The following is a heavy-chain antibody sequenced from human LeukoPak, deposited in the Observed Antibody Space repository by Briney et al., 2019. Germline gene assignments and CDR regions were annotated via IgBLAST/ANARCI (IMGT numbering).Heavy chain of an antibody. D-gene: IGHD5-24*01. J-gene: IGHJ4*02. CDR2: IKQDGSEK. CDR1: GFTFSSYW. V-gene: IGHV3-7*01. Sequence: QPGGSLRLSCAASGFTFSSYWTSWVRQAPGKGLEWVANIKQDGSEKYYVDSVKGRFTISRDNAKNSLYLQMNSLRAEDTAVYYCARDRGGYNRFDYWGQGTLVTVSS. CDR3: ARDRGGYNRFDY.